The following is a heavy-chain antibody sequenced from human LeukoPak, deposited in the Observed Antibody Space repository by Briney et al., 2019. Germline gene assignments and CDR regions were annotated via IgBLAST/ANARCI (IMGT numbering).Heavy chain of an antibody. CDR1: GGSFSGYY. D-gene: IGHD1-14*01. CDR2: INRSGST. CDR3: ARGRRGRQAFDI. V-gene: IGHV4-34*01. Sequence: SETLSLACAVYGGSFSGYYWSWIRQPPGKGLEWIGEINRSGSTNYNPSLKSRVTISVDTSKNQFSLKLSSVTAADTAVYYCARGRRGRQAFDIWGQGTMVTVSS. J-gene: IGHJ3*02.